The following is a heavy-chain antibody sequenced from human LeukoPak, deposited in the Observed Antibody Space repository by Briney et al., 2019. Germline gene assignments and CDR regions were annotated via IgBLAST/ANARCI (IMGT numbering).Heavy chain of an antibody. D-gene: IGHD3-10*01. Sequence: PGGSLRLSCAASGFTFSSYAMHWVRQAPGKGLEWVAVISYDGSNKYYADSVKGRFTISRDNSKNTLYLQMNSLRAEDTAVYYCATDLWFGEQRNRVYWGQGTLVTVSS. CDR1: GFTFSSYA. CDR3: ATDLWFGEQRNRVY. V-gene: IGHV3-30*04. CDR2: ISYDGSNK. J-gene: IGHJ4*02.